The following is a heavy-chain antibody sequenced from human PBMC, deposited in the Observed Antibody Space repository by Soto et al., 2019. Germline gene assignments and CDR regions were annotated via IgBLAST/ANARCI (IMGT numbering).Heavy chain of an antibody. J-gene: IGHJ4*02. CDR1: GYTLTELS. V-gene: IGHV1-24*01. D-gene: IGHD2-15*01. CDR3: ATDRFYCSGGSCYPSYFDY. CDR2: FDPEDGET. Sequence: ASVKVSCKVSGYTLTELSMHWVRQAPGKGLEWMGGFDPEDGETIYAQKFQGRVTMTEDTSTDTAYMELSSLGSEDTAVYYCATDRFYCSGGSCYPSYFDYWGQGTLVTVSS.